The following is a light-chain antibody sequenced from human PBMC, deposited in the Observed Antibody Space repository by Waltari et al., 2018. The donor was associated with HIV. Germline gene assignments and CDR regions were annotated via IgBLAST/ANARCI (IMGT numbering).Light chain of an antibody. CDR1: TLPKKY. J-gene: IGLJ3*02. Sequence: SYELTQPPSVSVSPGQTARITCSGDTLPKKYAHWYQQKSGQAPVLVIYEDIKRPSGIPERFSGSSSGTMAILTISGAQVVDEADYYCYSTESNGNHRVFGGGTKLTVL. CDR3: YSTESNGNHRV. CDR2: EDI. V-gene: IGLV3-10*01.